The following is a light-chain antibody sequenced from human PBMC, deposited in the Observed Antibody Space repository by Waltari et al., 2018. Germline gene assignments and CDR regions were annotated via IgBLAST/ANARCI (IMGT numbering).Light chain of an antibody. J-gene: IGLJ3*02. Sequence: QSVLTQPPSVSGAPRQRVTISCSGSSSNIGHHSVNWYQQLPGKPPKLLIYYDDLLSSGVSDRFSGSKSGTSASLAIAGLQSEDEAHYYCAAWDASLSSWLFGGGTKLTVL. CDR3: AAWDASLSSWL. V-gene: IGLV1-36*01. CDR1: SSNIGHHS. CDR2: YDD.